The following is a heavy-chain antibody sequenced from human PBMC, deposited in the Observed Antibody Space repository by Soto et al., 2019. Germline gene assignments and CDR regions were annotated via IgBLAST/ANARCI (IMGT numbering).Heavy chain of an antibody. CDR2: ISAYNGNT. CDR3: ARGNTVETGNY. J-gene: IGHJ4*02. Sequence: QVQLVQCGAEVKKPGASVKVSCRASSYTFSSSGISWVRQAPGQGVEWMGWISAYNGNTNYAQKLQGRVTMTTDTTTSTAYMELRSLRSDDTAVYYCARGNTVETGNYWGQGTLVTVSS. CDR1: SYTFSSSG. D-gene: IGHD5-18*01. V-gene: IGHV1-18*01.